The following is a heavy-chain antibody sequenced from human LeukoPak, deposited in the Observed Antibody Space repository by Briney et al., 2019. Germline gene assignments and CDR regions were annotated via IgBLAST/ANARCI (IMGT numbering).Heavy chain of an antibody. CDR1: GGSFSGYY. V-gene: IGHV4-34*01. CDR2: INHSGST. J-gene: IGHJ6*03. CDR3: AIVRKQQLVRYYMDV. Sequence: PSETLSLTCAVYGGSFSGYYWSWIRQPPGKGLEWIGEINHSGSTNYNPSLMSRVTISVDTSKNQFSLKLSSVAAADTAVYYCAIVRKQQLVRYYMDVWGKGTTVTVSS. D-gene: IGHD6-13*01.